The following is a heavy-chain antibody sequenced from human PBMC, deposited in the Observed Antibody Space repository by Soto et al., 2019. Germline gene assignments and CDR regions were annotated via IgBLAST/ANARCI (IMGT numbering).Heavy chain of an antibody. D-gene: IGHD6-13*01. Sequence: SETLSLTCTVSGGSISSYYWSWIRQPPGKGLEWIGYIYYSGSTYYNPSLKSRVTISVDRSKNQFSLKLSSVTAADTAVYYCARSHSSSWHWFDPWGQGTLVPVSS. V-gene: IGHV4-59*12. CDR1: GGSISSYY. J-gene: IGHJ5*02. CDR3: ARSHSSSWHWFDP. CDR2: IYYSGST.